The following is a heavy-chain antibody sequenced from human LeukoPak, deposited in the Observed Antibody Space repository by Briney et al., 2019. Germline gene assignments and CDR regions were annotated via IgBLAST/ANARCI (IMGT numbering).Heavy chain of an antibody. Sequence: PSETLSLTCTVSGGSISSSSYYWGWLRQPPGTGLEWIGSIYYSGSTYYNPSLKSRVTISVDTSKNQFSLKLSSVTAADTAVYYCARLYGDYQAYYYYYYMDVWGKGTTVTISS. CDR3: ARLYGDYQAYYYYYYMDV. D-gene: IGHD4-17*01. J-gene: IGHJ6*03. CDR2: IYYSGST. CDR1: GGSISSSSYY. V-gene: IGHV4-39*01.